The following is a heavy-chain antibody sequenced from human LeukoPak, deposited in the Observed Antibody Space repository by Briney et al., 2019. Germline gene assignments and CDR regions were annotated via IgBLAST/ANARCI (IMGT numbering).Heavy chain of an antibody. CDR1: GFTFSSYE. V-gene: IGHV3-48*03. J-gene: IGHJ3*02. CDR2: IRSSGSTI. Sequence: GGSLRLSCVASGFTFSSYEMNWVRQAPGKGLEWVSYIRSSGSTIYYADSVKGRFTISRDNAKNSLYLQMNSLRAEDTAVYYCARNPSGKNAFDIWGQGTMVTVSS. CDR3: ARNPSGKNAFDI.